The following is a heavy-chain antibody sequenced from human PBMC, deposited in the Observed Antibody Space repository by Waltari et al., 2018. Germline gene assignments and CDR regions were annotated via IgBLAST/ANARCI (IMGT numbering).Heavy chain of an antibody. D-gene: IGHD6-13*01. V-gene: IGHV4-34*01. CDR3: ARRKARTPGIAAAGVLYWFDP. CDR1: GGSFSGYY. CDR2: INHSGST. Sequence: QVQLQQWGAGLLKPSETLSLTCAVYGGSFSGYYWSWIRQPPGKGLAWIGEINHSGSTNYNPSLKSRVTISVDTSKNQFSLKLSSVTAADTAVYYCARRKARTPGIAAAGVLYWFDPWGQGTLVTVSS. J-gene: IGHJ5*02.